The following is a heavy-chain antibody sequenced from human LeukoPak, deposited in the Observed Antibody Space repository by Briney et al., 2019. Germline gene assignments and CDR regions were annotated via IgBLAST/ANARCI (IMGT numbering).Heavy chain of an antibody. Sequence: SETLSLTCTVSGGSISSSSYFWGWIRQPPGKGLEWIGSIYYSGSTYYNPSLKSRVTISVDTSKNQFSLKLSSVTAADTAVYYCARTPTTETTYYYYMDVWGKGTTVTVSS. J-gene: IGHJ6*03. V-gene: IGHV4-39*07. CDR3: ARTPTTETTYYYYMDV. D-gene: IGHD4-17*01. CDR2: IYYSGST. CDR1: GGSISSSSYF.